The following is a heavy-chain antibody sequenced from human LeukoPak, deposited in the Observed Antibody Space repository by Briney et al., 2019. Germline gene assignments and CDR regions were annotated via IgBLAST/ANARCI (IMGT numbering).Heavy chain of an antibody. D-gene: IGHD3-16*02. V-gene: IGHV1-2*02. CDR3: ARSTLFGGVIGT. J-gene: IGHJ5*02. CDR2: INPNSGGT. Sequence: APVKVSCKASGYTFTGYYMHWVRQAPGQGLEWMGWINPNSGGTNYAQKFQGRVTMTRDTSISTAYMELSRLRSDDTAVYYCARSTLFGGVIGTWGQGTLVTVSS. CDR1: GYTFTGYY.